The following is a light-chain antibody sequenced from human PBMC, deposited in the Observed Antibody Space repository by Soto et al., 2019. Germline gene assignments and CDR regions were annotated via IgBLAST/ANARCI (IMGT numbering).Light chain of an antibody. V-gene: IGLV2-23*01. CDR2: EGT. J-gene: IGLJ1*01. CDR3: CAYVGARSYV. CDR1: NNL. Sequence: QSALTQPASVSGSPGQSITISCTGTNNLVSWYQKHPGKAPKVVVYEGTKRPSGVSNRFSGSNSGGTASLTISGLQAEDEASYFCCAYVGARSYVFGPGTKLTVL.